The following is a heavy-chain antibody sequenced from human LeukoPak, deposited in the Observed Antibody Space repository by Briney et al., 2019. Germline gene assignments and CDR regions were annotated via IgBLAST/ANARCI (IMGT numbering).Heavy chain of an antibody. D-gene: IGHD3-9*01. CDR2: ISAYNGDT. CDR1: GYIFTTYG. J-gene: IGHJ6*02. V-gene: IGHV1-18*01. Sequence: GASVKVSCKASGYIFTTYGISWVRQAPGQGLEWMGWISAYNGDTNYAQKLQGRVTMTTDTSTSTAYMELRSLRSDDTAVYYCARDESRYLDWIYYYYYGMDVWGQGTTVTVSS. CDR3: ARDESRYLDWIYYYYYGMDV.